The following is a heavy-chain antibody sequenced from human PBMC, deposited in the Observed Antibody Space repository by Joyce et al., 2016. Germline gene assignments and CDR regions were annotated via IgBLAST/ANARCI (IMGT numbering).Heavy chain of an antibody. D-gene: IGHD6-6*01. CDR3: AKGPRIAARPNYYYYGMDV. V-gene: IGHV3-23*01. CDR2: NSSSGGTT. CDR1: GVTFTNYA. J-gene: IGHJ6*02. Sequence: EVQLLESGGALVQTGGSLRLSCAASGVTFTNYAMRWVRQAPGRGLWGVSSNSSSGGTTHYADSVKGRFTISRDNSKNTLNLQVNSLRAEDTAIYYCAKGPRIAARPNYYYYGMDVWGQGTTVTVSS.